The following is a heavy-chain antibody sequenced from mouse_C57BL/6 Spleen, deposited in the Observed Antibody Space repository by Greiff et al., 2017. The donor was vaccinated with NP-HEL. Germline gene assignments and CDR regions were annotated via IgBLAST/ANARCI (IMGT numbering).Heavy chain of an antibody. V-gene: IGHV1-39*01. D-gene: IGHD1-1*01. CDR2: INPNYGTT. J-gene: IGHJ2*01. Sequence: VQLKESGPELVKPGASVKISCKASGYSFTDYNMNWVKQSNGKSLEWIGVINPNYGTTSYNQKFKGKATLTVDQSSSTAYMQLNSLTSEDSAVYYCARSFITTVVADFDYWGQVTTLTVSS. CDR3: ARSFITTVVADFDY. CDR1: GYSFTDYN.